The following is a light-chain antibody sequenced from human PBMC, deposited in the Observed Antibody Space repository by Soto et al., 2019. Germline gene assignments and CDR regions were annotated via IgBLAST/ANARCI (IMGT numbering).Light chain of an antibody. Sequence: DVQMTQSPSTLSASLGDSVTMXXRASEFISDWLAWYQQKPGKAPKIXIYAASSLQTGVPSRFSGSGAGTDFTLTISSLQPEDFGTYYCQQAISFPITFGQGTRLEIK. CDR1: EFISDW. CDR3: QQAISFPIT. CDR2: AAS. J-gene: IGKJ5*01. V-gene: IGKV1-12*01.